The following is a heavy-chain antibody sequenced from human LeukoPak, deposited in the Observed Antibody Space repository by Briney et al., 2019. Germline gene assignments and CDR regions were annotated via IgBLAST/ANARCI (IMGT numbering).Heavy chain of an antibody. CDR1: GFTFRKDW. J-gene: IGHJ3*02. V-gene: IGHV3-7*01. Sequence: GGSVTLSCATSGFTFRKDWVTWVRQAQGKGLEGVANINQYGSKKNYVDSVKGRFTISRDNTENSLFLQMNSLRVEDTAIYYWARDTSPSSSGSYFDALAMWGQGTWVTVSS. CDR3: ARDTSPSSSGSYFDALAM. D-gene: IGHD6-25*01. CDR2: INQYGSKK.